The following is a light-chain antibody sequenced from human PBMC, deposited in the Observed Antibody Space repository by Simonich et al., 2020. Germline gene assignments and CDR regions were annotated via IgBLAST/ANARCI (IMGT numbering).Light chain of an antibody. V-gene: IGLV3-19*01. CDR1: SLRSYY. Sequence: SSELTQDPAVSVSLGQTVRITCQGDSLRSYYASWYQQKPGQAPVLVIFDKNNRPSGIPDRFSGSSSGNTASLTITWAQAEDEADYYCNSRDSSGNHVVFGGGTKLTVL. CDR2: DKN. J-gene: IGLJ2*01. CDR3: NSRDSSGNHVV.